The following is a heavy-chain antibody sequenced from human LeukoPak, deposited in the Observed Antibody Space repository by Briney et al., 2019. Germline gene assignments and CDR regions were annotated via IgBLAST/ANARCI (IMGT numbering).Heavy chain of an antibody. CDR3: VRGVGVSRFNYLDS. J-gene: IGHJ4*02. Sequence: GGSLRLSCAASGFTFSSFGMHWVRQAPGKGLEWVAVIWYDASNKYYADSVKGRFTISRDNSKSTLYLQMNSLRDDDTAVYYCVRGVGVSRFNYLDSWGQGTLVIVSS. D-gene: IGHD6-13*01. CDR2: IWYDASNK. CDR1: GFTFSSFG. V-gene: IGHV3-33*01.